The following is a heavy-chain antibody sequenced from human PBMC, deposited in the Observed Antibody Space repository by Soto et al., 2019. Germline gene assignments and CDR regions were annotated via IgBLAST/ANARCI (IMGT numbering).Heavy chain of an antibody. CDR2: ISGSGGST. V-gene: IGHV3-23*01. J-gene: IGHJ4*02. Sequence: EVQLLESGGGLVQPGGSLRLTCAGSGFTFSSYAMSWVRQAPGKGLEWVSAISGSGGSTYYADSVKGRFTISRDNSKNTLYLQMNSLRAEDTAVYYCAKDLHMVRGVIMGYWGQGTLVTVSS. D-gene: IGHD3-10*01. CDR1: GFTFSSYA. CDR3: AKDLHMVRGVIMGY.